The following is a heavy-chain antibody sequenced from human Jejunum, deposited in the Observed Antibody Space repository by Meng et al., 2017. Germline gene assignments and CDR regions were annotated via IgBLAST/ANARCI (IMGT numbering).Heavy chain of an antibody. CDR1: GDSVSSDSAA. CDR3: ASGWALDY. CDR2: TYYRSEWNT. D-gene: IGHD3-16*01. Sequence: SETLSLTCAISGDSVSSDSAAWNWIRQSPSRGLEWLGRTYYRSEWNTDYAASVYGRININSDTSKNQFSLQLSSLTPEDTAVYYCASGWALDYWGQGTLVTVSS. J-gene: IGHJ4*02. V-gene: IGHV6-1*01.